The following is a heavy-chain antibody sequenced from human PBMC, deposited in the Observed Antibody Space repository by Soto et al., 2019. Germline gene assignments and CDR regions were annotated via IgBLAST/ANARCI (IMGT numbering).Heavy chain of an antibody. Sequence: RASVKVSFKASGYTFTSYGISWVRQAPGQGLGWMGWISAYNGNTNYAQKLQGRVTMTTDTSTSTAYMELRSLRSDDTAVYYCAGYCGGNTMVRVYYYYYGMDVWGQGITVTVSS. V-gene: IGHV1-18*04. CDR2: ISAYNGNT. J-gene: IGHJ6*02. CDR1: GYTFTSYG. D-gene: IGHD3-10*01. CDR3: AGYCGGNTMVRVYYYYYGMDV.